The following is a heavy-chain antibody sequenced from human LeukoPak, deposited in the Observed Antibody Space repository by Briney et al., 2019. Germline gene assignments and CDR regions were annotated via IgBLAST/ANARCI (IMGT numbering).Heavy chain of an antibody. Sequence: KPSETLSLTCAVYGGSFRGYYWSWIRQPPGKGLEWIGEINHSGSTNYNPSLKSRVTVSVDTSKNQFSLKLSSVTAADTAVYYCARGLGFDYWGQGTLVTVSS. V-gene: IGHV4-34*01. CDR3: ARGLGFDY. J-gene: IGHJ4*02. CDR1: GGSFRGYY. CDR2: INHSGST.